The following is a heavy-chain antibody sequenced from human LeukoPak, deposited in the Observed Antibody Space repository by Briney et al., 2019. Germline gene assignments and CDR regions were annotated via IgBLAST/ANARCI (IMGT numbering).Heavy chain of an antibody. Sequence: GGSLRLSCAASGFTFSSYSMSWVRQAPGKGLEWVSSISTSGDSIYYANSVTGRFTISRDNAKNSLYLQMNSLRAEDTAVYYCAKIWRSDYRSLFDYWGQGVLVTVSS. J-gene: IGHJ4*02. D-gene: IGHD3-22*01. CDR2: ISTSGDSI. V-gene: IGHV3-48*01. CDR3: AKIWRSDYRSLFDY. CDR1: GFTFSSYS.